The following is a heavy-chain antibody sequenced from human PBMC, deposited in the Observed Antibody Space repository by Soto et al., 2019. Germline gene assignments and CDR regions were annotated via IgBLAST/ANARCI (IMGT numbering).Heavy chain of an antibody. CDR1: GDTFNFYS. V-gene: IGHV1-69*02. Sequence: QVQLVQSGADVQRPGSSVRVSCKASGDTFNFYSINWVRQAPGLGLQWMGRINPILSMSNYAPRFQGRVTMTADKSRGTAYRELSSLRSEATAMYYCATSYGSGYRAFDSWGQGALVTVSS. D-gene: IGHD3-10*01. CDR2: INPILSMS. CDR3: ATSYGSGYRAFDS. J-gene: IGHJ4*02.